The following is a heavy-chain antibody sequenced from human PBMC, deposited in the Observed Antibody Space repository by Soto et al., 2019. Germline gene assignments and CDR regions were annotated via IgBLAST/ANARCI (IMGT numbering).Heavy chain of an antibody. CDR2: TYYRSKWYN. CDR3: ARDLIYGMDV. J-gene: IGHJ6*01. V-gene: IGHV6-1*01. Sequence: SQTLSLTCAIYGNSVSSNIAAWNCIRQSPSRGLEWLGRTYYRSKWYNDYAVSVKSRITINPDTSKKQFSLQLNSVTPEDTAVYYCARDLIYGMDVWGQGTTVTVSS. CDR1: GNSVSSNIAA.